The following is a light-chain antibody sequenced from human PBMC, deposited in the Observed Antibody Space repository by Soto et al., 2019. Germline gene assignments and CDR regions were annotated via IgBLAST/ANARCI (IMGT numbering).Light chain of an antibody. V-gene: IGLV2-14*01. CDR1: SSDVGGYNY. CDR2: EVS. J-gene: IGLJ3*02. CDR3: SSYTSSSTRV. Sequence: QSALPHPASVSGSPVQSITISCTGTSSDVGGYNYVSWYQQHPGQAPKLMIYEVSNRPSGVSNRFSGSKSGNTASLTISGLQAEDEADYYCSSYTSSSTRVFGGGTKLTVL.